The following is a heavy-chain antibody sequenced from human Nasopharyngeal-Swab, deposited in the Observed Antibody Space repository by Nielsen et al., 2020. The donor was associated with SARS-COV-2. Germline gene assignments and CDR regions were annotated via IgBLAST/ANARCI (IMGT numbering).Heavy chain of an antibody. CDR3: ARGRGSSGLTYNWFDP. Sequence: SETLSLTCAVYGGSFSGYYCSWIPKHPGKGLEWIGEINHSGSTNYNPSLKSRVTISVDTSKNQFSLKLSSVTAADTAVYYCARGRGSSGLTYNWFDPWGQGTLVTVSS. J-gene: IGHJ5*02. D-gene: IGHD6-19*01. CDR2: INHSGST. V-gene: IGHV4-34*01. CDR1: GGSFSGYY.